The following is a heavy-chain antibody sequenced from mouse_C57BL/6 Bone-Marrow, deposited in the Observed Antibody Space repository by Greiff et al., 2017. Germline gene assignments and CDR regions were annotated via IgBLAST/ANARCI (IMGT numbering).Heavy chain of an antibody. V-gene: IGHV1-5*01. CDR1: GYTFTSYW. D-gene: IGHD1-1*01. CDR2: IYPGNSDT. CDR3: TRKYYGSSYFAMDD. Sequence: EVQLQQSGTVLARPGASVKMSCKTSGYTFTSYWMHWVKQRPGQGLEWIGAIYPGNSDTSYNQKFKGKAKLTAVTSASTAYMELSSLTTEDSAVYYCTRKYYGSSYFAMDDWGEGTSVTVSS. J-gene: IGHJ4*01.